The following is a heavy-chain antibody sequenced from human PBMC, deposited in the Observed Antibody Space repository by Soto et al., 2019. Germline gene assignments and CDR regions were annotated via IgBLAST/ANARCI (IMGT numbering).Heavy chain of an antibody. J-gene: IGHJ5*02. V-gene: IGHV4-59*07. CDR3: ARVDGSGTYSLIDL. D-gene: IGHD3-10*01. Sequence: SDTLSLTCSVSGGSISNYYWTWIRQPPGKGLEWIGYIYYNERTTYNSSLKSRVTISLDTSKSQLSLNLTSVTAADTAVYYCARVDGSGTYSLIDLWGQGTLVTVSS. CDR2: IYYNERT. CDR1: GGSISNYY.